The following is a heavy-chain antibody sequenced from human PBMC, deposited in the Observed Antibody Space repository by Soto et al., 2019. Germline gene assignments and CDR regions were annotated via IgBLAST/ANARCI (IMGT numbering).Heavy chain of an antibody. J-gene: IGHJ4*02. CDR3: TRGVYGGYEY. CDR1: GGTFSSYS. Sequence: QVQLVQSGAEVRKPGSSVKVSSKASGGTFSSYSITWVRQAPGQGLEWMGGIIPIFGTANYAQKFQGRVTITADESTSTGYMEMSSLRSEDTAVYYCTRGVYGGYEYWGQGTLVTVSS. V-gene: IGHV1-69*12. D-gene: IGHD5-12*01. CDR2: IIPIFGTA.